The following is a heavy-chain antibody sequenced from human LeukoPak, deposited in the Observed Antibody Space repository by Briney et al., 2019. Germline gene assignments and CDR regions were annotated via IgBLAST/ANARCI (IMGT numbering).Heavy chain of an antibody. V-gene: IGHV4-38-2*02. CDR1: GYPISSGYY. Sequence: PSETLSLTCTVSGYPISSGYYWGWIRQPPGKGLEWIGSIYHSGSTYYNPSLKSRVTISVDTSKNQFSLKLSSVTAADTAVYYCARRMITFGGVIGPIDYWGQGTLVTVSS. CDR3: ARRMITFGGVIGPIDY. CDR2: IYHSGST. J-gene: IGHJ4*02. D-gene: IGHD3-16*02.